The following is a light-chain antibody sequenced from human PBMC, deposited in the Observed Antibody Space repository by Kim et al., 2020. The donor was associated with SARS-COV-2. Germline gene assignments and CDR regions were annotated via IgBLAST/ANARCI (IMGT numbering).Light chain of an antibody. J-gene: IGKJ2*03. Sequence: LSPGESGTPACRASQSFSSSELAWYQKKPGQAPRLLIYGASSRATGVPDRFSGSGSGTDFTLTIMRLEPEDFAVYYCQQYGSSPFSFGPGTKLAI. V-gene: IGKV3-20*01. CDR1: QSFSSSE. CDR2: GAS. CDR3: QQYGSSPFS.